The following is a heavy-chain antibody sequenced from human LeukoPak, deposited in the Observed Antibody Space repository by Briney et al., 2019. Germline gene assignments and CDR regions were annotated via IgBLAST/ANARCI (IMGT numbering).Heavy chain of an antibody. CDR2: IFHSGST. J-gene: IGHJ4*02. CDR3: AREAFSSGYYDDY. D-gene: IGHD3-22*01. V-gene: IGHV4-38-2*02. Sequence: PSETLSLTCTVSGYSISSGYYWGWIRQPPGKGLEWIGSIFHSGSTYYNPSLRSRVTILVDTSKNHFSLKLSSVTAADTAMYYCAREAFSSGYYDDYWGQGTLVTVSS. CDR1: GYSISSGYY.